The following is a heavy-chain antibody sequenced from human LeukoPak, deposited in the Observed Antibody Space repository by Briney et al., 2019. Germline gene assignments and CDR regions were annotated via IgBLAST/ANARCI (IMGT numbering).Heavy chain of an antibody. Sequence: GGSLRLSCVGSGFTFRSHAMSWVRQAPEKGLEFVSGIYENGGTTYYADSVKGRFSISRDNAKNALYLQMNSLRDEDTAVYYCVRGEATAVVPGCDYWGQGMLVTVSS. CDR1: GFTFRSHA. J-gene: IGHJ4*02. V-gene: IGHV3-23*01. D-gene: IGHD5-18*01. CDR2: IYENGGTT. CDR3: VRGEATAVVPGCDY.